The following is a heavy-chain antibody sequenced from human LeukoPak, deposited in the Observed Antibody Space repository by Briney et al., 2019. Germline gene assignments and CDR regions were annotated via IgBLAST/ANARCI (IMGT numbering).Heavy chain of an antibody. V-gene: IGHV4-34*01. J-gene: IGHJ4*02. CDR3: ARGTYYYDSSGYNPPLDY. CDR1: GGSFSGYY. D-gene: IGHD3-22*01. CDR2: INRSGST. Sequence: SETLSLTCAVYGGSFSGYYWSWIRQPPGKGLEWIGEINRSGSTNYNPSLKSRVTISVDTSKNQFSLKLSSVTAADTAVYYCARGTYYYDSSGYNPPLDYWGQGTLVTVSS.